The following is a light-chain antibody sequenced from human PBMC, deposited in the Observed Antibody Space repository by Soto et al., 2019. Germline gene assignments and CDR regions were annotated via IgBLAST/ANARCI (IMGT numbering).Light chain of an antibody. J-gene: IGKJ4*01. CDR1: QAVSTW. CDR3: QQSNSFPRT. Sequence: DIQMTQSPSFVSASVGDSVTITCRASQAVSTWSAWYQQKPGGAPRLLIYAASTLQSGVPSRFSGSGSGTDFTLTIRSLQPEDFATYYCQQSNSFPRTFGGGTKVDIK. CDR2: AAS. V-gene: IGKV1-12*01.